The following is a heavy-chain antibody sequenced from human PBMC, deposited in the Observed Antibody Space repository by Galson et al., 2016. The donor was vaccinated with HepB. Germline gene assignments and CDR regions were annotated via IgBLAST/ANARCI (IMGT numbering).Heavy chain of an antibody. CDR2: AGTAGDT. CDR1: GFTFSSYD. V-gene: IGHV3-13*01. CDR3: ARADTVMGTYWYFDL. Sequence: SLRLSCAASGFTFSSYDMHWVRQPTGKGLGWVSGAGTAGDTYYPGSVKGRFTISRENAKNSLYLQMNSLRAGDTAVYYCARADTVMGTYWYFDLWGRGTLVTVSS. J-gene: IGHJ2*01. D-gene: IGHD5-18*01.